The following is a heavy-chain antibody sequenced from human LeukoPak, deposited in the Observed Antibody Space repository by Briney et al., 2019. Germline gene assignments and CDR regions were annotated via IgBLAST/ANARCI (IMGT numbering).Heavy chain of an antibody. Sequence: SQTLSLTCTVSGGSISSGDYYWSWIRQPPGKSLEWIGYIYYNGSTYYNPSLKSRVTISVDTSKNQFSLKLSSVTAADTAVYYCARDLGGGYFDYWGQGTLVTVSS. CDR2: IYYNGST. CDR1: GGSISSGDYY. V-gene: IGHV4-30-4*01. J-gene: IGHJ4*02. D-gene: IGHD3-16*01. CDR3: ARDLGGGYFDY.